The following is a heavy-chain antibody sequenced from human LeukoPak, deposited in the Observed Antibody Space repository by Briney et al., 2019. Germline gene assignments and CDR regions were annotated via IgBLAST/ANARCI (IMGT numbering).Heavy chain of an antibody. CDR2: ISAYNGNT. V-gene: IGHV1-18*01. CDR3: ARDLRGYSYGYYFDY. Sequence: ASVKVSCKASGYTFTSYGISWVRQAPGQGLKWMGWISAYNGNTNYAQKLQGRVTMTTDTSTSTAYMELRSLRSDDTAVYYCARDLRGYSYGYYFDYWGQGTLVTVSS. D-gene: IGHD5-18*01. CDR1: GYTFTSYG. J-gene: IGHJ4*02.